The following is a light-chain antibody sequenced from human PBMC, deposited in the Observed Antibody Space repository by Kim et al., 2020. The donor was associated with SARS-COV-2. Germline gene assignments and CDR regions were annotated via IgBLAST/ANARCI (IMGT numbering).Light chain of an antibody. CDR2: YGS. CDR3: CSYESSSSAYV. J-gene: IGLJ1*01. Sequence: QPSITFCTGSSSNVVGGYHFVSYQQQPRRDPKLLMFYGSSRPSGVFNRLSGCKSGNTAAFPITGLQAADDADYYCCSYESSSSAYVFGTGTKVTVL. V-gene: IGLV2-14*04. CDR1: SSNVVGGYHF.